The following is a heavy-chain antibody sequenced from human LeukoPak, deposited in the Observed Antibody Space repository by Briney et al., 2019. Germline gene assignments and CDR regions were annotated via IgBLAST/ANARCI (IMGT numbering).Heavy chain of an antibody. J-gene: IGHJ5*02. CDR2: MSPNSGNT. CDR1: GYTFTSYD. Sequence: ASVKVSCKASGYTFTSYDINWVRQATGQGFEWMGWMSPNSGNTGYAQKFQGRVTMTRSTSMSTAYMELSSLRSEDTAVCYCARFIIAAAGTGWFDPWGQGTLVTVSS. V-gene: IGHV1-8*01. D-gene: IGHD6-13*01. CDR3: ARFIIAAAGTGWFDP.